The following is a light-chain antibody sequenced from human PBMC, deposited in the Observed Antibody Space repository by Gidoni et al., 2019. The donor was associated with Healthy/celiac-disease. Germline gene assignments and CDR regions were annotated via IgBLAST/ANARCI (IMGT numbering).Light chain of an antibody. J-gene: IGKJ4*01. Sequence: EIVMTQSPHSLAGSLGERATINCKSSQSVLYSSNNKNYLAWYQQKPGQPPKLLIYWASTRESGVPDRFSGSGSGTDFTLTISSLQAEDVAVYYCQQYYSTPLTFGGGTKVEIK. CDR1: QSVLYSSNNKNY. V-gene: IGKV4-1*01. CDR2: WAS. CDR3: QQYYSTPLT.